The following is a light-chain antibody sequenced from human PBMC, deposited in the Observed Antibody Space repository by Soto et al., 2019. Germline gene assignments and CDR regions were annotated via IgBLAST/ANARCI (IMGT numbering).Light chain of an antibody. CDR3: SSYTSDV. CDR1: SSDVGGYIY. Sequence: QSALTQPASVSGSPGQSITISCTGTSSDVGGYIYVPWYQQQPGKAPKLLIYEVSNRPSGVSNRFSGSKSGNTASLTISGLQAEDEADYYCSSYTSDVLGSGTKVTVL. J-gene: IGLJ1*01. V-gene: IGLV2-14*01. CDR2: EVS.